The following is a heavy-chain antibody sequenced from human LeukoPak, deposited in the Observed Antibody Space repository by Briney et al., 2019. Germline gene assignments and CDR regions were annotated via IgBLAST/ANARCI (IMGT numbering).Heavy chain of an antibody. V-gene: IGHV3-33*06. Sequence: QPGRSLRLSCAASGFTFSSYGMHWVRQAPGKGLEWVAAIWYDGSNKYYADSVKGRFTISRDNSKNTLYLQMNSLRAEDTAVYYCAKTLKVTLGVVVPLYYYGMDVWGQGTTVTVSS. CDR2: IWYDGSNK. D-gene: IGHD2-2*01. CDR3: AKTLKVTLGVVVPLYYYGMDV. J-gene: IGHJ6*02. CDR1: GFTFSSYG.